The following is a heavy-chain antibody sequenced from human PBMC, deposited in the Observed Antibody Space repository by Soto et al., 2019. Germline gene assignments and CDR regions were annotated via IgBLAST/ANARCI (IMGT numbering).Heavy chain of an antibody. CDR2: IIPIFGTA. D-gene: IGHD6-19*01. Sequence: QVQLVQSGAEVKKPGSSVKVSCKASGGTFSSYAISWVRQAPGQGLEWMGGIIPIFGTANYAQKFQGRVTSTAHESTSTAYMELSSLSSEYTAVYCCAGGHSGGWSDGFDIWGQGTMVTVSS. V-gene: IGHV1-69*12. J-gene: IGHJ3*02. CDR1: GGTFSSYA. CDR3: AGGHSGGWSDGFDI.